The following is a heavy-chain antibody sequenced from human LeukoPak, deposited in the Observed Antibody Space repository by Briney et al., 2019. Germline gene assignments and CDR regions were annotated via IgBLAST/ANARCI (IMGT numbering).Heavy chain of an antibody. CDR1: GGSISGSTYY. CDR3: ARHLRSLWMLTP. J-gene: IGHJ5*02. CDR2: ISFSGRT. D-gene: IGHD2-2*03. Sequence: SGTLSLTCAVSGGSISGSTYYWGWIRQPPGKGLEWIGSISFSGRTYYNPSLKSRVTISLDTSKNQFSLNLSSVTAADTAVYYCARHLRSLWMLTPWGQGTLVSVSA. V-gene: IGHV4-39*01.